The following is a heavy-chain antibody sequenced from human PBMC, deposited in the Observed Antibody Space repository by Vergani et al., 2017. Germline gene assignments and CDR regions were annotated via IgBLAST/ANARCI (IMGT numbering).Heavy chain of an antibody. V-gene: IGHV3-23*01. CDR2: ISGSGGST. D-gene: IGHD3-22*01. CDR3: ARDSNYYDSSCYWPWGGFDY. J-gene: IGHJ4*02. Sequence: EVQLLESGGGLVQPGGSLRLSCAASGFTFSSYAMSWVRQAPGKGLEWVSAISGSGGSTYYADSVKGRFTISRDNSKNTLYLQMNSLRAEDTAVYYCARDSNYYDSSCYWPWGGFDYWGQGTLVTVSS. CDR1: GFTFSSYA.